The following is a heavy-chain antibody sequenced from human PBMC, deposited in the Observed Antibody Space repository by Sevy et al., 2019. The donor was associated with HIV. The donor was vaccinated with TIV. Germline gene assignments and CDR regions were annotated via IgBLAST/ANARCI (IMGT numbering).Heavy chain of an antibody. CDR1: GFTFSNYA. V-gene: IGHV3-23*01. CDR2: ISGGGGST. J-gene: IGHJ6*02. Sequence: GGSLRLSCAASGFTFSNYAMNWVRQAPGKGLEWVSAISGGGGSTYYADSVEGRFTISRDNSKCTLYLQMNSLTPEDTAVYYCAKRYGGTMAPHYFYYGLDVWGQGTTVTVSS. CDR3: AKRYGGTMAPHYFYYGLDV. D-gene: IGHD5-12*01.